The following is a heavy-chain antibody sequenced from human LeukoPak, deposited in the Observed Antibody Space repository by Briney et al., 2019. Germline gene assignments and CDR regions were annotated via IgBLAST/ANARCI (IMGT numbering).Heavy chain of an antibody. CDR1: GYSISSGYY. Sequence: SETLSLTCAVSGYSISSGYYWGWIRQPPGKGLEWIGSIFHGGNTYYSPSLKSRVTISMDTSMNQFSLKVTSVTAADTAVYYCARQDRTLDYDSSGLYFDYWGQGTLVAVSS. CDR2: IFHGGNT. V-gene: IGHV4-38-2*01. CDR3: ARQDRTLDYDSSGLYFDY. J-gene: IGHJ4*02. D-gene: IGHD3-22*01.